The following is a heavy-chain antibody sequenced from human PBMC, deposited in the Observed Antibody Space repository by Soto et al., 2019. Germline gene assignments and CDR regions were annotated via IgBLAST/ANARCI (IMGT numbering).Heavy chain of an antibody. J-gene: IGHJ4*02. Sequence: SETLSLTCTVSGGSITSYYWTWIRQPPGKGLEWIGYVYYSGGTNYNPSLKSRVTISADTSKNQFSLNLSSVTAADTAVYYCARIPNINSWPFDYWGQGTLVTVSS. CDR1: GGSITSYY. V-gene: IGHV4-59*01. D-gene: IGHD2-15*01. CDR2: VYYSGGT. CDR3: ARIPNINSWPFDY.